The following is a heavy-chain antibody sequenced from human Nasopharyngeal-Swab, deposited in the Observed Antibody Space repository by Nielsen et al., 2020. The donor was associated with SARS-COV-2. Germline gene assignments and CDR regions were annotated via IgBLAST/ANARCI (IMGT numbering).Heavy chain of an antibody. J-gene: IGHJ6*02. D-gene: IGHD6-19*01. Sequence: GGSLRLSCAASGFTFSSYGMHRVRQAPGKGLEWVAVIWYDGSNKYYADSVKGRFTISRDNSKNTLYLQMNSLRAEDTAVYYCARDEAVAQLSYYGMDVWGQGTTVTVSS. V-gene: IGHV3-33*01. CDR1: GFTFSSYG. CDR2: IWYDGSNK. CDR3: ARDEAVAQLSYYGMDV.